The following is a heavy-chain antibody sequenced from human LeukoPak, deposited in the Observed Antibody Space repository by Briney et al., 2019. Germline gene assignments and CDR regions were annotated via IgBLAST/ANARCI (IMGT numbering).Heavy chain of an antibody. V-gene: IGHV4-34*01. CDR3: ARVVSGYFDY. J-gene: IGHJ4*02. CDR1: GGSFSGYY. D-gene: IGHD5/OR15-5a*01. Sequence: SETLSLTCAVYGGSFSGYYWSWIRQPPGKGLEWIGEINHSGSTNYNPSLKSRVTISVDTSKNQFSLKLSSVTAADTAVYYCARVVSGYFDYWGQGTLVTVSS. CDR2: INHSGST.